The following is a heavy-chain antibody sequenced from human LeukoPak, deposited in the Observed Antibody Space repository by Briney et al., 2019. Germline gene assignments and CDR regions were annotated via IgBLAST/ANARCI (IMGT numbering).Heavy chain of an antibody. J-gene: IGHJ6*04. Sequence: SETLSLTCAVYGGSFSGYYWSWIRQPPGKGLEWIGEINHSGSTNYNPSLKSRVTISVDTSKNQSSLKLSSVTAADTAVYYCARRFSVAVKDVWGKGTTVTVSS. CDR1: GGSFSGYY. CDR2: INHSGST. CDR3: ARRFSVAVKDV. D-gene: IGHD6-19*01. V-gene: IGHV4-34*01.